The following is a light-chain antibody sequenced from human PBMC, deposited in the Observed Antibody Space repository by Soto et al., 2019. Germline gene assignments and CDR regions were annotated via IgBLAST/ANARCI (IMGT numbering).Light chain of an antibody. V-gene: IGKV1-33*01. CDR2: DAS. J-gene: IGKJ4*01. CDR1: QDISNY. CDR3: QQYDNLPLT. Sequence: DIQMTHSPSSLSASLGDRVTISCQASQDISNYLNWYQQKPGKAPKLLIYDASNLETGVPSRFSGSGSGTDFTFTISSLQPEDIATYYCQQYDNLPLTFGGGTNVDIK.